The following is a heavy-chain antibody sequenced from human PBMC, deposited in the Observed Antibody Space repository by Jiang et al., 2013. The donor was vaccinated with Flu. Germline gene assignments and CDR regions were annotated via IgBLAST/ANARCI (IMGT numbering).Heavy chain of an antibody. D-gene: IGHD6-19*01. CDR2: IYPNSGDT. J-gene: IGHJ4*02. Sequence: EVKKPGASVMVSCKTSGYTFTGFYMHWVRQAPGQGLEWMGWIYPNSGDTHYAQNFEARVTMTMDRSITTAYMELTRLTSDDSAVYFCARGKREEWLAYLDFWGQGTLVTVSS. V-gene: IGHV1-2*02. CDR3: ARGKREEWLAYLDF. CDR1: GYTFTGFY.